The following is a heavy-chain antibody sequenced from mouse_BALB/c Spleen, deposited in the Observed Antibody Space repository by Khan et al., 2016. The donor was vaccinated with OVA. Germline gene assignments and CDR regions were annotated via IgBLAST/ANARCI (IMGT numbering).Heavy chain of an antibody. CDR3: ARPPYFSYTLDY. J-gene: IGHJ4*01. CDR2: INTYTGEP. Sequence: QVQLKESGPELKKPGETVKISCKASGYTFTSYGMNWVKQSPGKALKWMGWINTYTGEPTYADDFKGRFAFSLETSASTAYLQINNLKNEDTATYFCARPPYFSYTLDYWGQGTSVTVSP. V-gene: IGHV9-3-1*01. CDR1: GYTFTSYG. D-gene: IGHD2-10*01.